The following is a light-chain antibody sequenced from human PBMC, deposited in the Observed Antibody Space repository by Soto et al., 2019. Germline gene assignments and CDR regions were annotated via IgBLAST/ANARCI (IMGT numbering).Light chain of an antibody. CDR2: KAS. CDR3: QQLG. CDR1: QSISSW. J-gene: IGKJ4*02. V-gene: IGKV1-5*03. Sequence: IQMTQSPYALSASVGDRVTIICRASQSISSWLAWYQQKGGKAPKLLISKASNLDSGVPSRFSGSGSGTEFNLTISSLQPEDFATYYCQQLGFGGGTKVDIK.